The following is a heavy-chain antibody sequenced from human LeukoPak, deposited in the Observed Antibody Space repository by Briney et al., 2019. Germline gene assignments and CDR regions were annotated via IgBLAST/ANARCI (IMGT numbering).Heavy chain of an antibody. CDR3: ARDRTISPIWFDP. D-gene: IGHD3-3*01. Sequence: GASVKVSCKASGGTFSSYAISWVRQAPGQGLEWMGGIIPIFGTANYAQKFQGRVTITADESTSTAYMELSSLRSEDTAVYYCARDRTISPIWFDPWGQGTLVTVSS. J-gene: IGHJ5*02. V-gene: IGHV1-69*13. CDR2: IIPIFGTA. CDR1: GGTFSSYA.